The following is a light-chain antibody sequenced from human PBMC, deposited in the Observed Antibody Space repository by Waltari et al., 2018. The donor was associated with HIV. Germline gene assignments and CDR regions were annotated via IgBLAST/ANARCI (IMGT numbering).Light chain of an antibody. V-gene: IGKV2-28*01. CDR2: LGS. J-gene: IGKJ3*01. CDR3: MQARQTLFT. Sequence: DIVMTQSPLSLSVTPGQQASISCRSSQSLLHSNGYNYLDWYLQEPGQSPQLLIYLGSNRSSGVSDRFSGSGSGTDFTLKISRVEAEDVGLYYCMQARQTLFTFGPGTKVDIK. CDR1: QSLLHSNGYNY.